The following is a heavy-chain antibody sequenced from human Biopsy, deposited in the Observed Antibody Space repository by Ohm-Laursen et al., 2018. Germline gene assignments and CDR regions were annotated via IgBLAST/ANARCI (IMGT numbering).Heavy chain of an antibody. D-gene: IGHD6-13*01. CDR2: VNPNSGNT. Sequence: AASVKVSCKASGYTFTNYDINWVRQAPGQGPEWMGWVNPNSGNTGYAQKFQGRVAMTRSTSISTAYMELSSLTSEDTAVYYCAREPFGQQLGPFDYWGQGALVIVSS. J-gene: IGHJ4*02. V-gene: IGHV1-8*01. CDR1: GYTFTNYD. CDR3: AREPFGQQLGPFDY.